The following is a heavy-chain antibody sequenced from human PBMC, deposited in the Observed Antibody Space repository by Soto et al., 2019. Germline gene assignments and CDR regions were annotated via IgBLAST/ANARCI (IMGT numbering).Heavy chain of an antibody. CDR1: GFTFSTYA. V-gene: IGHV3-30*03. CDR3: ATEPPATAAGGIDS. D-gene: IGHD6-13*01. J-gene: IGHJ4*02. CDR2: ISNDGSNT. Sequence: PGGSLRLSCAASGFTFSTYAMHWVRQSPGKGLEWVAGISNDGSNTYYGDSVKGRFTISRDNSEKTLYLQMNSLRAADTAVYYFATEPPATAAGGIDSWGQGTLVTVSS.